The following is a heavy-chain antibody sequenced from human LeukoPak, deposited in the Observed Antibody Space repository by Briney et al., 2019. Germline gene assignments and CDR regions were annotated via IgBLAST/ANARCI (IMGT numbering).Heavy chain of an antibody. V-gene: IGHV3-33*01. J-gene: IGHJ5*02. D-gene: IGHD6-13*01. CDR1: GFTFSSYG. Sequence: PGRSLRLSCAASGFTFSSYGMHWVRQAPGKGLGWVAVIWYDGSNKYYADSVKGRFTISRDNSKNTLYLQMNSLRAEDTAVYYCARGIRSRLDFTGYSSSTNWFDPWGQGTLVTVSS. CDR3: ARGIRSRLDFTGYSSSTNWFDP. CDR2: IWYDGSNK.